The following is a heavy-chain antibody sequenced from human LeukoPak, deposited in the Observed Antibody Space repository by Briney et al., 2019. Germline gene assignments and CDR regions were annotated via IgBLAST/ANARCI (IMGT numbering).Heavy chain of an antibody. V-gene: IGHV5-51*01. Sequence: GEALKISCKGSGYSFTSYWIAWVRRMPGKGLEWMGIIYPGDSDTTYSPSFQGQVTISADKSISTAYLQWSSLKASDTAMYYCARGTTGTTFSFWFDPWGQGTLVTVSS. CDR2: IYPGDSDT. D-gene: IGHD1-1*01. CDR3: ARGTTGTTFSFWFDP. CDR1: GYSFTSYW. J-gene: IGHJ5*02.